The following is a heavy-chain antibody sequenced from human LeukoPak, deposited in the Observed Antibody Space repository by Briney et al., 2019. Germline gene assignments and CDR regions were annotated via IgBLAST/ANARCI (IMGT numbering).Heavy chain of an antibody. CDR1: GFTFSSYA. CDR2: ISSNGGST. V-gene: IGHV3-64*01. CDR3: ARGGLIAAPFDY. Sequence: GGSLRLSCAASGFTFSSYAMHWVRQAPGKGLEYVSAISSNGGSTYYANSVKGRFTISRDNSKNTLYLQMGSLRAEDMAVYYCARGGLIAAPFDYWGQGTLVTVSS. J-gene: IGHJ4*02. D-gene: IGHD6-6*01.